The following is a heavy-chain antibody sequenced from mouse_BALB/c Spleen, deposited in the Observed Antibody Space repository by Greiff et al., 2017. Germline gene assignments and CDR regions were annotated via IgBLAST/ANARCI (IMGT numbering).Heavy chain of an antibody. D-gene: IGHD1-1*01. CDR3: AREGDYGSSLYYAMDY. CDR1: GFSLTSYG. J-gene: IGHJ4*01. CDR2: IWAGGST. V-gene: IGHV2-9*02. Sequence: VKLMESGPGLVAPSQSLSITCTVSGFSLTSYGVHWVRQPPGKGLEWLGVIWAGGSTNYNSALMSRLSISKDNSKSQVFLKMNSLQTDDTAMYYCAREGDYGSSLYYAMDYWGQGTSVTVSS.